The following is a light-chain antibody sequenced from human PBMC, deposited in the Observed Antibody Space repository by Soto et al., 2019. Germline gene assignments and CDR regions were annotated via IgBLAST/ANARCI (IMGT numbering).Light chain of an antibody. CDR2: GNN. CDR3: QSYDISLGGFYV. Sequence: QSVLAQPPSVSGAPGQRVTISCTGSSSNIGAGYVVHWYQQLPGTAPKLLIYGNNNRPSGVPDRFSGSKSDTSASLAITGLQAEDEADYYCQSYDISLGGFYVFGTGTKLTVL. V-gene: IGLV1-40*01. CDR1: SSNIGAGYV. J-gene: IGLJ1*01.